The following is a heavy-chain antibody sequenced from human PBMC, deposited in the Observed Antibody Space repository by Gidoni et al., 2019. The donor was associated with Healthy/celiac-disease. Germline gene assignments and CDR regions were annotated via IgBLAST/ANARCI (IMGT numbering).Heavy chain of an antibody. V-gene: IGHV3-21*01. D-gene: IGHD3-16*02. Sequence: EVQLVEPGGGLVQPGGSLGLSCAASGFTFSSYSMNWVRQAPGKGLEWVSSISSSSSYIYYADSVKGRFTISRDNAKNSLYLQMNSLRAEDTAVYYCAREYDYVWGSYRYTAGLDYFDYWGQGTLVTVSS. CDR1: GFTFSSYS. CDR2: ISSSSSYI. J-gene: IGHJ4*02. CDR3: AREYDYVWGSYRYTAGLDYFDY.